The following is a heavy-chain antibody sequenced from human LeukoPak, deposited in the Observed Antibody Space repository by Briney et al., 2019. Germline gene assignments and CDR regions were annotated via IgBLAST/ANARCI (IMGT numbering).Heavy chain of an antibody. V-gene: IGHV3-7*01. D-gene: IGHD6-19*01. Sequence: GGSLRLSCAASGFTFSSYWMSWVRQAPGKGLEWVANIKQDGSEKYYVDSVKGRFTISRDNAKNSLYLQMNSLRAEDTAVYYCARVLSSGWYYFDYWGQGTLVTVSS. CDR2: IKQDGSEK. CDR1: GFTFSSYW. CDR3: ARVLSSGWYYFDY. J-gene: IGHJ4*02.